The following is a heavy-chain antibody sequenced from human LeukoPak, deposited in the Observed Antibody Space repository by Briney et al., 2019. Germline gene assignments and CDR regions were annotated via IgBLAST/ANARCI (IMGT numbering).Heavy chain of an antibody. CDR3: AREGRITMIP. D-gene: IGHD3-22*01. V-gene: IGHV3-9*01. CDR2: ISWNSGSI. CDR1: GFTFDDYA. Sequence: GGSLRLSCAASGFTFDDYAMHWVRQAPGKGLEWVSGISWNSGSIGYADSVKGRFTISRDNAKNSLYLQMNSLRAEDTAVYYCAREGRITMIPWGQGTLVTVSS. J-gene: IGHJ4*02.